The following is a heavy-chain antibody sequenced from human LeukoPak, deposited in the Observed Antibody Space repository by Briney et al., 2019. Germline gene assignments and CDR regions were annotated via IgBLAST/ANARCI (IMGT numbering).Heavy chain of an antibody. D-gene: IGHD6-6*01. CDR1: GGTFSSYA. Sequence: SVKVSCKASGGTFSSYAISWVRQAPGQGLEWMGGIFPIFGTANYAQKFQGRVTITADKSTSTAYMELSSLRSEHTAVYYCARGSPQGSPHFDYWGQGTLVTVSS. V-gene: IGHV1-69*06. CDR3: ARGSPQGSPHFDY. J-gene: IGHJ4*02. CDR2: IFPIFGTA.